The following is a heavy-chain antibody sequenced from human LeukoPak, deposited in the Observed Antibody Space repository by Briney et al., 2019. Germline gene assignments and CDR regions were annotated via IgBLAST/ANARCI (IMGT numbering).Heavy chain of an antibody. J-gene: IGHJ4*02. CDR2: IIPIFGTA. V-gene: IGHV1-69*05. CDR3: ARDMYGDLFEEGFDY. Sequence: SVKVSCKASGGTFSSYAISWVRQAPGQGLEWMGGIIPIFGTANYAQKFQGRVTITTDESTSIAYMELSSLRSEDTAVYYCARDMYGDLFEEGFDYWGQGTLVTVSS. CDR1: GGTFSSYA. D-gene: IGHD4-17*01.